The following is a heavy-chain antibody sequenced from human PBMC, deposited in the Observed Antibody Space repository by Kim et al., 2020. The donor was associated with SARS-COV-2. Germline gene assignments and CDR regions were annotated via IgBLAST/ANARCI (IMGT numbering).Heavy chain of an antibody. D-gene: IGHD3-3*01. CDR3: ARDRRITIFGVVIEDTFDI. J-gene: IGHJ3*02. Sequence: SETLSLTCTVSGGSISSYYWSWIRQPAGKGLEWIGRIYTSGSTNYNPSLKSRVTTSVDTSKNQFSLKLSSVTAADTAVYYCARDRRITIFGVVIEDTFDIWGQGTMVTVSS. CDR2: IYTSGST. CDR1: GGSISSYY. V-gene: IGHV4-4*07.